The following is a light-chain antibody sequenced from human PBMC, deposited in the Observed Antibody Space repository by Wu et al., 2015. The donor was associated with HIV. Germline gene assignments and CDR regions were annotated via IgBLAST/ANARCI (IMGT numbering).Light chain of an antibody. V-gene: IGKV3-11*01. CDR1: QSVATS. Sequence: DTLLTQSPGTLSLSPGQRATLSCRVSQSVATSLAWYQQKPGQAPRLLIYDASNRATGIPARFSGSGSGTDFTLTISSLEPEDFAVYYCQQRSNWPVTFGQGTRLEIK. CDR2: DAS. CDR3: QQRSNWPVT. J-gene: IGKJ5*01.